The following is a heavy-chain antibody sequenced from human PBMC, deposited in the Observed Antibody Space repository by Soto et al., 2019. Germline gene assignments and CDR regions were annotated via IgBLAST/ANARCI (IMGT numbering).Heavy chain of an antibody. D-gene: IGHD6-19*01. J-gene: IGHJ4*02. CDR2: ISPKSGGT. V-gene: IGHV1-2*02. CDR3: ARPPGYISDWYYFDL. Sequence: QVQLVQSGAEVKKPGASVKVSCEASGYTFIDYYMHWVRQAPGQGFEWRGRISPKSGGTNYAQKFQGRVTMTWDTSLNTAYMQLSSLMSEDTAVYYCARPPGYISDWYYFDLWGQGTLVTVSS. CDR1: GYTFIDYY.